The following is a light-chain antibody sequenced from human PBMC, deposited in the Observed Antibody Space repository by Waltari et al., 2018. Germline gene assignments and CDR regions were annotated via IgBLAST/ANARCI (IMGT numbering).Light chain of an antibody. J-gene: IGKJ4*01. CDR2: AAS. V-gene: IGKV1-16*02. CDR3: QQYNSYPLT. CDR1: KGISNY. Sequence: TGRASKGISNYLTWFQQKPGKAPESLIYAASRLQSGVPSKFSGSGSGTDFTLTISSLQPEDFATYYCQQYNSYPLTFGGGTKVEIK.